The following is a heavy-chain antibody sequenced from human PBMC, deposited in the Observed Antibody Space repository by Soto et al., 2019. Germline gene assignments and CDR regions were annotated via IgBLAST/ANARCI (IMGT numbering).Heavy chain of an antibody. D-gene: IGHD3-10*01. J-gene: IGHJ6*02. Sequence: PSETLSLTCAVYGGSFSGYYWSWIRQPPGKGLEWIGEINHSGSTNYNPSLKSRVTTSVDTSKNQFSLKLSSVTAADTAVYYCARGFSLLWFGSGYYYYGMDVWGQGTTVTVSS. CDR2: INHSGST. V-gene: IGHV4-34*01. CDR3: ARGFSLLWFGSGYYYYGMDV. CDR1: GGSFSGYY.